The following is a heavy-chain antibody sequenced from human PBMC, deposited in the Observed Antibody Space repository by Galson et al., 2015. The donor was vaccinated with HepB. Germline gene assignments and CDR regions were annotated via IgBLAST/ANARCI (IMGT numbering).Heavy chain of an antibody. CDR2: ISYDGSNK. V-gene: IGHV3-30*18. D-gene: IGHD6-19*01. CDR1: GFTISNYG. J-gene: IGHJ4*02. CDR3: AKDPYLYSALAGTMAGFDY. Sequence: SLRLSCAASGFTISNYGMHWVRQAPGKGLEWVAVISYDGSNKYYADSVKGRFTISRDNSKNTLYLQMNSLRAEDTALYYCAKDPYLYSALAGTMAGFDYWGQGTLVTVSS.